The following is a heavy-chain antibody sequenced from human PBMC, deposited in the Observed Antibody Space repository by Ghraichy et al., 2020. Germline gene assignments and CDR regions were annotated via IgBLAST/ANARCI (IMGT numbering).Heavy chain of an antibody. V-gene: IGHV5-51*01. CDR2: IYPGDSNT. D-gene: IGHD2-2*01. J-gene: IGHJ5*02. Sequence: GESLKISCKGSGYSFNNYWIAWVRQMPGNGLEWMGIIYPGDSNTRYSPSFQGQVTISADKSISSAFLQWSSLKASDTAMYYCARLVSYSTTHNWFAPWGQGTLVTVFS. CDR3: ARLVSYSTTHNWFAP. CDR1: GYSFNNYW.